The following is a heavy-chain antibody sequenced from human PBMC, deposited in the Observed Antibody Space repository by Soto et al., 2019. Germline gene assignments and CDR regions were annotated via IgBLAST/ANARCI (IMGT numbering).Heavy chain of an antibody. J-gene: IGHJ5*02. CDR3: AHRPRSGSYYPS. Sequence: SGPTLVNPTETLTLTCTFSGFSLRANGMGVGWFRQPPGRALEWLAVIFWDDIQRYSPSLQTRLTITKDTSKNEVVLRMTNVDPVDTATYFCAHRPRSGSYYPSWGPGTLVTVPS. CDR1: GFSLRANGMG. D-gene: IGHD1-26*01. V-gene: IGHV2-5*02. CDR2: IFWDDIQ.